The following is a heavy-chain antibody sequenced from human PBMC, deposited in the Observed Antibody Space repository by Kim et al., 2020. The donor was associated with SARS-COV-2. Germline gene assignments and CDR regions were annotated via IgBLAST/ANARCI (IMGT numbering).Heavy chain of an antibody. V-gene: IGHV4-59*01. Sequence: SETLSLTCTVSGGSISTYYWSWIRQPPGKGLEWIGYVYYSGSTNYNPSLKSRLTISVDTSKNQFSLKLSSVTAADTAVYYCARASPGGYYYGMDVWGQGT. J-gene: IGHJ6*02. CDR1: GGSISTYY. CDR3: ARASPGGYYYGMDV. CDR2: VYYSGST. D-gene: IGHD3-10*01.